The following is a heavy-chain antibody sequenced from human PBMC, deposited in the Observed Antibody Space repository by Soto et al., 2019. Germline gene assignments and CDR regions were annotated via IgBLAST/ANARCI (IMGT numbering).Heavy chain of an antibody. CDR3: ARDTAVTTFDY. J-gene: IGHJ4*02. Sequence: QVQLVESGGGVVQPGRSLRLSCAASGFTFSSYAMHWVRQAPGKGLEWVAVISYDGSNKYYADSVKGRFTISRDNSKNTLYLQMNSLRAEDTAVYYCARDTAVTTFDYWGQGTLVTVSS. CDR1: GFTFSSYA. CDR2: ISYDGSNK. D-gene: IGHD4-17*01. V-gene: IGHV3-30*04.